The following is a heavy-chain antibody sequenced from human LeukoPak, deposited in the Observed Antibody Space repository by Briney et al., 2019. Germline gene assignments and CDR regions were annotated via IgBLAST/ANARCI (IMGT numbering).Heavy chain of an antibody. V-gene: IGHV1-2*02. D-gene: IGHD5-12*01. CDR1: GYTFTGYY. Sequence: ASVKVSCKASGYTFTGYYMHWVRQAPGQGLEWMGWINPNSGGTNYAQKFQGRVTMTRDTSISTAYMELSRLRSDDTAVYYCASLYSGYDLFTFDIWGQGTMVTVSS. J-gene: IGHJ3*02. CDR3: ASLYSGYDLFTFDI. CDR2: INPNSGGT.